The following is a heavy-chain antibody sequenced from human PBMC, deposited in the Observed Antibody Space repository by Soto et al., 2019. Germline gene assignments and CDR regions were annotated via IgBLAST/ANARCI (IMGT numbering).Heavy chain of an antibody. CDR3: AKGPYSI. CDR1: GGSFSGYY. D-gene: IGHD1-1*01. CDR2: INQSGST. Sequence: QVQLQQWGAGLLKPSETLSLTCAVYGGSFSGYYWSWIRQPPGKGLEWIGEINQSGSTNYNPSLKSRVTITVDTSPNQLYLKLSSVTAPDTAVYYWAKGPYSIWGQGTMVPVSS. V-gene: IGHV4-34*01. J-gene: IGHJ3*02.